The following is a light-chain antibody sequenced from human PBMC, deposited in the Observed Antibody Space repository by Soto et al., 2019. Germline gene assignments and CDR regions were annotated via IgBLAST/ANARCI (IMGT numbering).Light chain of an antibody. CDR3: QKYNSAPLT. CDR2: AAS. CDR1: QSISNY. V-gene: IGKV1-27*01. Sequence: DIQMTQSPSSLSASVGDRVTITRRASQSISNYLAWYQQKPGKVPKLLIYAASTLQSGVPSRFSGSGSGTDFTLTISSLQPEDVATYYCQKYNSAPLTFGGGTKVEIK. J-gene: IGKJ4*01.